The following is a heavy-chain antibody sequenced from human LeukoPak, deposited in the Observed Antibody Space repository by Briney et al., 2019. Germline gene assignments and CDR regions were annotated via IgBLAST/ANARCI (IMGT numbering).Heavy chain of an antibody. CDR3: ARGDCSSTSCSL. D-gene: IGHD2-2*01. CDR1: GGSISSYY. J-gene: IGHJ4*02. Sequence: SETLSLTCTVSGGSISSYYWSWIRQPPGKGLEWIGYISYSGSTNYNPSLKSRVTISVDTSKNQFSLKLSSVTAADTAVYYCARGDCSSTSCSLWGQGTLVTVSS. CDR2: ISYSGST. V-gene: IGHV4-59*01.